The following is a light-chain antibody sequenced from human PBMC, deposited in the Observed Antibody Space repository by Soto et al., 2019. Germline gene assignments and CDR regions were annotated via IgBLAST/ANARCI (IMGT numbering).Light chain of an antibody. J-gene: IGLJ3*02. V-gene: IGLV1-44*01. CDR1: SSHIGRNT. CDR2: SNS. Sequence: QLVLTQPPSASGTPGQRVTISCSGSSSHIGRNTVNWYQQVPGTAPKLLIYSNSQRPSGVPDRFSGSKSGTSASLAISGLQSDDESDYYCAVWDDSLRGWVFGGGTKLTVL. CDR3: AVWDDSLRGWV.